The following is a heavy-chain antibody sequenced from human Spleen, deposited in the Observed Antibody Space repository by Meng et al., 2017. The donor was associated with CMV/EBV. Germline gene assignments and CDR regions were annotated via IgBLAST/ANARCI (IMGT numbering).Heavy chain of an antibody. J-gene: IGHJ4*02. CDR2: INPNSGGT. CDR3: ARGRIEYFYDSSGYYQTYY. D-gene: IGHD3-22*01. CDR1: GYTFTGYY. V-gene: IGHV1-2*02. Sequence: ASVKVSCKASGYTFTGYYMHWVRQAPGQGLEWMGWINPNSGGTNYAQKFQGRVTMTRDTSISTAYMELSRLRSDDTAVYYCARGRIEYFYDSSGYYQTYYWGQGTLVTVSS.